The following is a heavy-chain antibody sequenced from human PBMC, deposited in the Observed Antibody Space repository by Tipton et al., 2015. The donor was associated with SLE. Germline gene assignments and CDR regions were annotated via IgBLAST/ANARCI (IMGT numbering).Heavy chain of an antibody. CDR1: GFIFNNYA. CDR2: IYGDGSRT. J-gene: IGHJ4*02. Sequence: SLRLSCVASGFIFNNYAMTWVRQAPGKGLEWMSVIYGDGSRTFYADSVKGRFTISRDNSKNTIYLQINSLTAEDTAVYFCAKGTLFFASWGQGTLVTVSP. V-gene: IGHV3-23*03. CDR3: AKGTLFFAS.